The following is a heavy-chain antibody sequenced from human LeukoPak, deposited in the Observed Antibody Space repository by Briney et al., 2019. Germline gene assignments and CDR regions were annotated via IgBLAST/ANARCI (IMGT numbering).Heavy chain of an antibody. Sequence: GGSLRLSCGASGFALSSYGMHWVRQAPGKGLEWVAFIRYDGNSKYYVDSVKGRFTISRDNSKHTLYLQMNSLRAEDTAVYYCAKETYDAFDIWGQGTTVTASS. V-gene: IGHV3-30*02. J-gene: IGHJ3*02. CDR3: AKETYDAFDI. CDR1: GFALSSYG. CDR2: IRYDGNSK.